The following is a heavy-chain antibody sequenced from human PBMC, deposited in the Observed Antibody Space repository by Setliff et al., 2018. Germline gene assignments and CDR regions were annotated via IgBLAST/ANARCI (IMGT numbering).Heavy chain of an antibody. D-gene: IGHD2-21*01. Sequence: PSETLSLTCTLSGGSISSGGYYWSWIRQHPGKGLEWIGYIYYSGSTYYNPSLKSRVTISVDTSKNQFSLKLSSVTAADTAVYYCARVALVVVIRNAFDIWGQGTMVTVSS. CDR2: IYYSGST. CDR3: ARVALVVVIRNAFDI. CDR1: GGSISSGGYY. V-gene: IGHV4-31*03. J-gene: IGHJ3*02.